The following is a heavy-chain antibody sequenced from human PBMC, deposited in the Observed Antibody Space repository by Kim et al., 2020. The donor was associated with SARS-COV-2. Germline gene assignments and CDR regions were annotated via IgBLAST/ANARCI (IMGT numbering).Heavy chain of an antibody. CDR1: GGSISSSSYY. CDR2: IYYSGST. D-gene: IGHD6-13*01. CDR3: ASVAPSGQQLVRKTFDFDY. J-gene: IGHJ4*02. V-gene: IGHV4-39*01. Sequence: SETLSLTCTVSGGSISSSSYYWGWIRQPPGKGLEWIGSIYYSGSTYYNPSLKSRVTISVDTSKNQFSLKLSSVTAADTAVYYCASVAPSGQQLVRKTFDFDYWGQGTLVTVSS.